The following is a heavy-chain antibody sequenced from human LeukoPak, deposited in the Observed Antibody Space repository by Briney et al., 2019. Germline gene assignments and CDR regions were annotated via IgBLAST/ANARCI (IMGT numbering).Heavy chain of an antibody. CDR1: GFTFSSYA. V-gene: IGHV3-30*04. CDR2: ILCDGSNK. CDR3: ARDSMVYARFDY. Sequence: GGSLRLSCAVFGFTFSSYAMHWVRQAPGKWREWVAVILCDGSNKYYAYSVKGRFTISRDNSRNTLYLQMNSLRAEDTAVYYCARDSMVYARFDYWGQGTLVTVSS. D-gene: IGHD2-8*01. J-gene: IGHJ4*02.